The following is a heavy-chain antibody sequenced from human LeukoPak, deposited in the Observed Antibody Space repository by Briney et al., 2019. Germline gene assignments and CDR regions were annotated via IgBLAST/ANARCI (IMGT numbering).Heavy chain of an antibody. Sequence: GESLKISCKDSGYSFTSYWIGWVRQMPGKGLEWMGIIYPGDSDTSYSPSFQGQVTISADKSISTAYLQWSSLKASDTAMYYCARLGQFYDSSGYFDYWGQGTLVTVSS. CDR3: ARLGQFYDSSGYFDY. V-gene: IGHV5-51*01. CDR1: GYSFTSYW. J-gene: IGHJ4*02. D-gene: IGHD3-22*01. CDR2: IYPGDSDT.